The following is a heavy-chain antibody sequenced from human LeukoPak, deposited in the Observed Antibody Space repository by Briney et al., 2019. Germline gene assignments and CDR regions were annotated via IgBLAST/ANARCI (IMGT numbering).Heavy chain of an antibody. Sequence: GGSLRLSCAASGFTFSSYSMNWVRQAPGKGLEWVSYISSSSSTIYYADSVKGRFTISRDNAKNSLYLQMNSLRAEDTAVYYCARDRGSSWFLYYFDYWGQGTLVTVSS. CDR1: GFTFSSYS. V-gene: IGHV3-48*01. CDR3: ARDRGSSWFLYYFDY. D-gene: IGHD6-13*01. J-gene: IGHJ4*02. CDR2: ISSSSSTI.